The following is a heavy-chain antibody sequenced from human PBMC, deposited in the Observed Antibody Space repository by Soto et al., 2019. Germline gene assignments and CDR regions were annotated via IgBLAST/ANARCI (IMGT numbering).Heavy chain of an antibody. Sequence: PGGSLRLSCAASGFSFSNAWMKWVRPAPGKGLEWVGRIKSKTDGGTTDYATPVKDRFIVSRDDATNMLYLQMNSLKTEGTAVYYCTTDGPWPHIGNYDVDTLDIWGQGTLVTVSS. J-gene: IGHJ3*02. CDR2: IKSKTDGGTT. V-gene: IGHV3-15*07. D-gene: IGHD4-4*01. CDR1: GFSFSNAW. CDR3: TTDGPWPHIGNYDVDTLDI.